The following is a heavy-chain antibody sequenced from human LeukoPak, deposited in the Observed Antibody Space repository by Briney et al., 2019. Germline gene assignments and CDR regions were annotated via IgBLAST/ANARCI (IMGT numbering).Heavy chain of an antibody. Sequence: PSETLSLTCTVSGGSISSGGYYWSWIRQHPGKGLEWIGYMYHTGSSIYSPSLKSRLTISVDTSKNQFTLNLSSMTAADTAVYYCAGDQGGSAHRHAFDIWGQGTLVTVSS. CDR1: GGSISSGGYY. CDR3: AGDQGGSAHRHAFDI. CDR2: MYHTGSS. V-gene: IGHV4-61*08. J-gene: IGHJ3*02. D-gene: IGHD1-26*01.